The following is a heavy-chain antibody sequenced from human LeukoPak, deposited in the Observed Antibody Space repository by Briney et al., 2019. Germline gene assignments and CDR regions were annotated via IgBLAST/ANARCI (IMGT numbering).Heavy chain of an antibody. J-gene: IGHJ2*01. CDR1: GGTFSSYA. D-gene: IGHD5-12*01. V-gene: IGHV1-69*04. CDR3: ARDNCGYDYCNDLNWYFDL. Sequence: ASVKVSCKASGGTFSSYAISWVRQAPGQGLEWMGRIIPILGIANYAQKFQGRVTITADKSTSTAYMELSSLRAEDTAVYYCARDNCGYDYCNDLNWYFDLWGRGTLVTVSS. CDR2: IIPILGIA.